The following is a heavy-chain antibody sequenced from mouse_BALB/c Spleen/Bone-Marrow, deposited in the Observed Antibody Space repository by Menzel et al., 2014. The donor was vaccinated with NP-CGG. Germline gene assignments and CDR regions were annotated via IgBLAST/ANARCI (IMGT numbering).Heavy chain of an antibody. CDR1: GYTFTDYY. V-gene: IGHV1-26*01. CDR3: ARSRAMDY. CDR2: INPNNGNT. Sequence: EVQLQQSGPDMVKPGASVKMSCKASGYTFTDYYMNWVKQSHGKRLEWIGDINPNNGNTFYNQKFKGKASLTVDKSSTTAYMQLNSLTSEDSAVYYCARSRAMDYWGQGTSVTVSS. J-gene: IGHJ4*01.